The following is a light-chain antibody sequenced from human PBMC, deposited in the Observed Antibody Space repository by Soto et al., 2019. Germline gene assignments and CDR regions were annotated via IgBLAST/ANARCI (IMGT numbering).Light chain of an antibody. CDR2: LNNDGSH. CDR1: SGHSDYA. V-gene: IGLV4-69*01. CDR3: QTWGTGIRV. Sequence: QPVLTQSPSASASLGASVKLTCTLSSGHSDYAIAWHQQQPEKGPRYLMKLNNDGSHTKGDGIPDRVSGSSSGAERYLTISSLQSEDEADYYCQTWGTGIRVFGGGTKLTVL. J-gene: IGLJ2*01.